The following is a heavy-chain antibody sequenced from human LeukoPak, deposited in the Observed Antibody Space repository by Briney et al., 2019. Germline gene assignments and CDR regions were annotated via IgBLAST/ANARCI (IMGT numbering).Heavy chain of an antibody. D-gene: IGHD5-12*01. J-gene: IGHJ6*02. CDR2: IYTSGST. CDR1: GGSISIYY. Sequence: SETLSLTCTVSGGSISIYYWSWIRQPAGKGLEWIGRIYTSGSTNYNPSLKSRVTMSVDTSKNQFSLKLSSVTAADTAVYYCARRNRGYSGYDKGMDVWGQGTTVTVSS. V-gene: IGHV4-4*07. CDR3: ARRNRGYSGYDKGMDV.